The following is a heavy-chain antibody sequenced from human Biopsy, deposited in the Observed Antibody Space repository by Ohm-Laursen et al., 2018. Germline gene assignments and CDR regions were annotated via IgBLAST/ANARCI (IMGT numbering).Heavy chain of an antibody. CDR1: GDSISSGSNY. Sequence: TLSLTCTVSGDSISSGSNYWAWIRQPPGKGLEWIGSVYHSGTTYYSPSLKSRVTISVDTSKNQLSLKVTSVTAADTAAYYCARHDGNGPFALDSWGQGTLVTVSS. CDR2: VYHSGTT. J-gene: IGHJ4*02. V-gene: IGHV4-39*01. CDR3: ARHDGNGPFALDS. D-gene: IGHD5-24*01.